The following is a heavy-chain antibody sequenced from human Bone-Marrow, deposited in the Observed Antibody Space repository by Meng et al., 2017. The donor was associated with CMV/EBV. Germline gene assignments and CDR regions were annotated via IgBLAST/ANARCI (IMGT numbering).Heavy chain of an antibody. D-gene: IGHD3-22*01. Sequence: GSLRLSCAVYGGSFRGYYWSWIRQPPGKGLEWIGEINHSGSTNYNPSLKSRLTISVDTSKNQFSLKLNSVTAADTAVYYCARGSTSVTMIVVVITAASLAYDSWGQGTLVTVSS. J-gene: IGHJ4*02. CDR2: INHSGST. V-gene: IGHV4-34*01. CDR1: GGSFRGYY. CDR3: ARGSTSVTMIVVVITAASLAYDS.